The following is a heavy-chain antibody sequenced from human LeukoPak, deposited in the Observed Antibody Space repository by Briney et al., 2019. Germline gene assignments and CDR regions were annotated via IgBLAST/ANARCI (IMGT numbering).Heavy chain of an antibody. J-gene: IGHJ5*02. CDR2: IYYSGST. V-gene: IGHV4-59*08. CDR1: GGSISSYY. CDR3: ARSLIVIVPAAINWFDP. D-gene: IGHD2-2*02. Sequence: SETLSLTCTVSGGSISSYYWSWIRQPPGKGLEWIGYIYYSGSTNYNPSLKSRVTISVDTSKNQFSLKLSSVTAADTAVYYCARSLIVIVPAAINWFDPWGQGTLVTVSS.